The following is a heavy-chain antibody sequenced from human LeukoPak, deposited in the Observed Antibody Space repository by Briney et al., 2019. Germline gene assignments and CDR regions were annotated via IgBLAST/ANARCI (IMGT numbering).Heavy chain of an antibody. Sequence: SETLSLTCTISGGSVSDYYWSWIRQSPGKGLEWIGYIYHTGSTSYSPSLKSRVTISADTSQNQFSLKLSSVTAADTAVYYCASRKLGNDYWGQGTLVIVSS. CDR1: GGSVSDYY. J-gene: IGHJ4*02. V-gene: IGHV4-59*02. D-gene: IGHD7-27*01. CDR2: IYHTGST. CDR3: ASRKLGNDY.